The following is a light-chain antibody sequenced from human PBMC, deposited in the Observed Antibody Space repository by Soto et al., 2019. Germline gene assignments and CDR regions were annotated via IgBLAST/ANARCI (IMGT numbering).Light chain of an antibody. J-gene: IGLJ1*01. Sequence: QSVLTQPRSVSGSPGQSVTVSCTGSNSDIGDYSYVSWYQKHPDKAPRLMIFDVNKRPSGVPERFSGSKSGNTASLTISGLQAEDEADYYCCSYAATNTFVFGTGTKSPS. V-gene: IGLV2-11*01. CDR1: NSDIGDYSY. CDR2: DVN. CDR3: CSYAATNTFV.